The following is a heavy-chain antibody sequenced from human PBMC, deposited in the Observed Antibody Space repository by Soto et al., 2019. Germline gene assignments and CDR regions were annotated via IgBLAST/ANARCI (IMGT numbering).Heavy chain of an antibody. J-gene: IGHJ3*02. Sequence: SETLSLTCAVYGGSFSGDYWSWIRQPPGKGLEWIGEMSHSGSTHFNPSLKSRVTISVDTSKNQFTLKMSSVTAADTALYYCARVERGTATTVVDAFDIWGPGTMVTVSS. V-gene: IGHV4-34*01. CDR2: MSHSGST. CDR1: GGSFSGDY. D-gene: IGHD1-1*01. CDR3: ARVERGTATTVVDAFDI.